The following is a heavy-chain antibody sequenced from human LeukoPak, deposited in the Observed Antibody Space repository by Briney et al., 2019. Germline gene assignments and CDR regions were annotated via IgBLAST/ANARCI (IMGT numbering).Heavy chain of an antibody. Sequence: ASVKVSCKASGGTFSSYAISWVRQAPGQGLEWMGGIIPIFGTANYAQKFQGRVTITTDESTSTAYMELSSLRSEDTAVYYCARRYSSTPQPYYMDVWGKGTTVTVSS. V-gene: IGHV1-69*05. CDR2: IIPIFGTA. J-gene: IGHJ6*03. D-gene: IGHD6-13*01. CDR3: ARRYSSTPQPYYMDV. CDR1: GGTFSSYA.